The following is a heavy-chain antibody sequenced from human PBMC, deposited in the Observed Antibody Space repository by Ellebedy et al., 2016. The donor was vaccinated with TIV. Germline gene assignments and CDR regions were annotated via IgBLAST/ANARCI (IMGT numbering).Heavy chain of an antibody. CDR3: AKDLGGVGDY. CDR2: MNIDGSTT. CDR1: GFTFSRYW. V-gene: IGHV3-74*01. Sequence: GGSLRLXXAASGFTFSRYWMHWVRQAPGKGLVWVSRMNIDGSTTNHADSVKGRFTISRDNAKNTLYLQMNSLRAEDTAVYYCAKDLGGVGDYWGQGTLVTVSS. D-gene: IGHD3-16*01. J-gene: IGHJ4*02.